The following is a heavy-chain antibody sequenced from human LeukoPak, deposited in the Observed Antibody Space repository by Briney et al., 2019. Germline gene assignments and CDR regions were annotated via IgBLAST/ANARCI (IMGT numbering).Heavy chain of an antibody. D-gene: IGHD3-22*01. CDR3: ARVKYYYDSAGHYDN. CDR2: INPNSGGT. J-gene: IGHJ4*02. Sequence: GASVKVSCKTSGYTFTGHYIHWVRQAPGQGLEWMGCINPNSGGTKYAQKFQDRVTMTRDTSVSTAYMELSRLRSDDTAVYYCARVKYYYDSAGHYDNWGQGTLVTVSS. CDR1: GYTFTGHY. V-gene: IGHV1-2*02.